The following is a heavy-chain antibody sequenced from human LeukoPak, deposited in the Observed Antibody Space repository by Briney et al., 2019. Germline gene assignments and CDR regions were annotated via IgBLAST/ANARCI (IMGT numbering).Heavy chain of an antibody. CDR3: ARSMVRGVYDAFDI. D-gene: IGHD3-10*01. V-gene: IGHV3-20*04. J-gene: IGHJ3*02. CDR2: INWNGGST. CDR1: GFTFSSYW. Sequence: GGPLRLSCAASGFTFSSYWMSWVREAPGKGLEGVSGINWNGGSTGYADSVKGRFTISRDNAKNSLYLQMNSLRAEDTALYYCARSMVRGVYDAFDIWGQGTMVTVSS.